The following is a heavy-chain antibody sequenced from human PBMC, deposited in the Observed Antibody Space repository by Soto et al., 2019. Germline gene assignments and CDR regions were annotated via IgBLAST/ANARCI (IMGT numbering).Heavy chain of an antibody. CDR2: ISAYNGNT. V-gene: IGHV1-18*01. Sequence: QVQLVQSGAEVKKPGASVKVFCKASGYTFTSYGISWVRQAPGQGLEWMGWISAYNGNTNYAQKLQGRVTMTTDTSTSTAYMELRSLGSDDTAVYYCAREGSDSSSSRGYYYYYGMDVWGQGTTVTVSS. D-gene: IGHD6-6*01. CDR1: GYTFTSYG. J-gene: IGHJ6*02. CDR3: AREGSDSSSSRGYYYYYGMDV.